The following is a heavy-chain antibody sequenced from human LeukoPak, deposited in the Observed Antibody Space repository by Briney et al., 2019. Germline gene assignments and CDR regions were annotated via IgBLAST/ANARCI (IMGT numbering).Heavy chain of an antibody. CDR1: GGSISSYY. J-gene: IGHJ4*02. CDR3: ARDSGSGINDY. Sequence: SETLSLTCTVSGGSISSYYWSWIRQPPGKGLEWIGYIYYSGSTNYNPSLKSRVTISVDTSKNQFSLKLSSVTAADTAVYYCARDSGSGINDYWGQGTLVTVSS. D-gene: IGHD3-10*01. V-gene: IGHV4-59*01. CDR2: IYYSGST.